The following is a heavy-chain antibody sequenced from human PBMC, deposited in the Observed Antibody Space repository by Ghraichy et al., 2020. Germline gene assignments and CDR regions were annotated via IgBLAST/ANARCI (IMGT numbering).Heavy chain of an antibody. V-gene: IGHV4-30-2*01. D-gene: IGHD2-2*01. CDR1: GGSISSGGYS. J-gene: IGHJ5*02. CDR2: IYHSGST. CDR3: AREGAYHGGFDP. Sequence: SQTLSLTCAVSGGSISSGGYSWSWIRQPPGKGLEWIGYIYHSGSTYYNPSLKSRVTISVDRSKNQFSLKLSSVTAADTAVYYCAREGAYHGGFDPWGQGTLVTVSS.